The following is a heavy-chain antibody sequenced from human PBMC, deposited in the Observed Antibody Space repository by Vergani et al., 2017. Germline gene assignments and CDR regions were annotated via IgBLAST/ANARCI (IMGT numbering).Heavy chain of an antibody. D-gene: IGHD3-16*01. J-gene: IGHJ4*02. Sequence: VQLLQSEGAVVQPGGSLRLSCVASGFTLSNYDMQWIRQGPGQGLEFVAFIQVDGSNQYYADSVKGRFTLSRDFSKNTLYLQMNSLRTDDTATYYCAKHFRGWGIDYWGQGTQVIVSS. V-gene: IGHV3-30*02. CDR2: IQVDGSNQ. CDR1: GFTLSNYD. CDR3: AKHFRGWGIDY.